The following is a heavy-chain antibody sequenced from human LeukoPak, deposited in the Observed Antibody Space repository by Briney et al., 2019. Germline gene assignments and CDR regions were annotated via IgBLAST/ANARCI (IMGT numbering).Heavy chain of an antibody. CDR2: IYYSGST. Sequence: SETLSLTCTVSGGSISSYYWSWIRQPPGKGLEWIGYIYYSGSTDYNPSLKSRVTISVDTSKNQFSLKLSSVTAADTAVYYCARDLTGFDYWGQGTLVTVSS. CDR1: GGSISSYY. J-gene: IGHJ4*02. D-gene: IGHD7-27*01. V-gene: IGHV4-59*01. CDR3: ARDLTGFDY.